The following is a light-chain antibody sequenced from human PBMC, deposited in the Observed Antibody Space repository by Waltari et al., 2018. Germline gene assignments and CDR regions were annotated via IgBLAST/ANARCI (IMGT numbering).Light chain of an antibody. J-gene: IGKJ4*01. CDR2: RAS. V-gene: IGKV3-15*01. Sequence: DIVMTQSPATLSLSPGDRATLSCRASQSVTNNLAWYQQKPGQAPRLLIYRASTRATSIPARISGSGSGTEITLTISSLQSEDFAFYYCQQYNNWPLTFGGGTKVEIK. CDR3: QQYNNWPLT. CDR1: QSVTNN.